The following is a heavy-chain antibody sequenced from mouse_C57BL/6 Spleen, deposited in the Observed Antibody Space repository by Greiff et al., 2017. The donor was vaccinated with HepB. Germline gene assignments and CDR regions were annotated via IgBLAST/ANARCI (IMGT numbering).Heavy chain of an antibody. J-gene: IGHJ4*01. Sequence: VMLVESGPGLVAPSQSLSITCTVSGFSLTSYGVDWVRQSPGKGLEWLGVIWGVGSTNYNSALKSRLSISKDNSKSQVFLKMNSLQTDDTAMYYCARQNWAHYYAMDYWGQGTSVTVSS. V-gene: IGHV2-6*01. CDR1: GFSLTSYG. CDR2: IWGVGST. CDR3: ARQNWAHYYAMDY. D-gene: IGHD4-1*01.